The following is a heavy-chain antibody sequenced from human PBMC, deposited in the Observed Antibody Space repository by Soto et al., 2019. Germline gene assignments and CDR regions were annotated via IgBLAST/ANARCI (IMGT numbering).Heavy chain of an antibody. CDR1: GFTFSNAW. CDR2: IKSKTDGGTT. Sequence: GGSLRLSCAASGFTFSNAWMNWVRQAPGKGLEWVGRIKSKTDGGTTDYAAPVKGRFTISRDDSKNTLYLQMNSLKTEDTAVYYCTTDHTAAASRRYYYYGMDVWGQGTTVTVSS. V-gene: IGHV3-15*07. CDR3: TTDHTAAASRRYYYYGMDV. J-gene: IGHJ6*02. D-gene: IGHD6-13*01.